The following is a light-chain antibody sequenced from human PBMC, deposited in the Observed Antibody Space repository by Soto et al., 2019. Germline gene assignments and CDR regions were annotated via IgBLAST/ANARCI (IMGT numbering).Light chain of an antibody. V-gene: IGKV1-13*02. CDR3: QQVNVYPST. J-gene: IGKJ4*01. CDR1: QNITNN. CDR2: DAS. Sequence: AIQLTQYPSYLSASIGDRVNITCQASQNITNNLSWYQQKPGKAPNLLIYDASTLHSGVPSRFSGGGSGTDFTLTISSLQPEDFATYYCQQVNVYPSTFGGGTRWIS.